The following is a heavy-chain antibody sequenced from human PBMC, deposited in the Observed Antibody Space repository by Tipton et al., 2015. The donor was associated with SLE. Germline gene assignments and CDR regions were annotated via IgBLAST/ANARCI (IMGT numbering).Heavy chain of an antibody. Sequence: TLSLTCTVSGGSISSHYWSWIRQPPGKGLEWIGYIYYSGSTNYNPSLKSRVTISLDTSKNQFSLRLTSVTAADTAVYYCARDSFDYSSSWFDYWGQGTLVTVSS. CDR3: ARDSFDYSSSWFDY. V-gene: IGHV4-59*11. CDR1: GGSISSHY. J-gene: IGHJ4*02. CDR2: IYYSGST. D-gene: IGHD6-13*01.